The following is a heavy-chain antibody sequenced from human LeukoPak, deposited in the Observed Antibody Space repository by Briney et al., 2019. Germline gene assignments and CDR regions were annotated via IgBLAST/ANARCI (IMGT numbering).Heavy chain of an antibody. V-gene: IGHV3-11*06. CDR3: ARDYYSGVRGLGWFDP. CDR1: RFIFSDYY. Sequence: PGGSLRLSCAASRFIFSDYYMTWIRQAPGKGLEWVSSISSSSSYIYYADSVKGRFTISRDNAKNSLYLQMNSLRAEDTAVYYCARDYYSGVRGLGWFDPWGQGTLVTVSS. J-gene: IGHJ5*02. CDR2: ISSSSSYI. D-gene: IGHD3-10*01.